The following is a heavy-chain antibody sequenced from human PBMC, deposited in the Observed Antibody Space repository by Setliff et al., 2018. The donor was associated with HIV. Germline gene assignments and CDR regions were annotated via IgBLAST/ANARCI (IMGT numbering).Heavy chain of an antibody. CDR2: IWYDGSQK. Sequence: GGSLRLSCAASGFSFRDYGMNWVRQAPGKGLERVAFIWYDGSQKYYADSVRGRFSISRDNTRDTLYLQTNSLKTEDTAVYYCAKDISGWFSRQGSDYWGQGTLVTVSS. CDR1: GFSFRDYG. D-gene: IGHD6-19*01. V-gene: IGHV3-30*02. J-gene: IGHJ4*02. CDR3: AKDISGWFSRQGSDY.